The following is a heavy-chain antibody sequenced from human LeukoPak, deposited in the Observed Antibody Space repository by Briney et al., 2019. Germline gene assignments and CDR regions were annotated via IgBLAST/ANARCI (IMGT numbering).Heavy chain of an antibody. CDR1: GYTFTSYG. CDR2: ISAYNGNT. J-gene: IGHJ4*02. V-gene: IGHV1-18*01. Sequence: GASVKVSCKASGYTFTSYGISWVRQAPGQGLEWMGWISAYNGNTNYAQKLQGRVTMTTDTSRSTAYMELRSLRSDDTAVYYCARGDYDFWSGYPYYFDYWGQGTLVTVSS. D-gene: IGHD3-3*01. CDR3: ARGDYDFWSGYPYYFDY.